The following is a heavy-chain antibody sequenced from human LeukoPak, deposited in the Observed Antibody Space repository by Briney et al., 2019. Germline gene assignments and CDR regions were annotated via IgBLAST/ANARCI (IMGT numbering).Heavy chain of an antibody. CDR1: GYTFTSYY. D-gene: IGHD2-15*01. J-gene: IGHJ4*02. CDR2: INPSSGST. V-gene: IGHV1-46*01. Sequence: ASVKVSCKASGYTFTSYYMHWVRQAPGQGLEWMGIINPSSGSTSYAQKFQGRVTMTRDTSTSTVYMELSSLRSEDTAVYYCARDRGDIVVVVAATTIGSFDYWGQGTLVTVSS. CDR3: ARDRGDIVVVVAATTIGSFDY.